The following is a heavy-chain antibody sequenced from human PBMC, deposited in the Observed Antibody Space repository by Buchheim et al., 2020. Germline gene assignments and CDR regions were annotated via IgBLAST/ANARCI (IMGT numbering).Heavy chain of an antibody. CDR2: ISGSGSYI. CDR1: EFTFSDYY. CDR3: ARDGGTSCTGGVCHSLNYYGMDV. D-gene: IGHD2-8*02. V-gene: IGHV3-11*01. Sequence: QVQLVESGGDLVTPGGSLTLSCAASEFTFSDYYMNWIRLAPGRGLEWVSYISGSGSYIYYADSVRGRFTISRDNANNFLYLQMNSLRAEDTAVYYCARDGGTSCTGGVCHSLNYYGMDVWGQGTT. J-gene: IGHJ6*02.